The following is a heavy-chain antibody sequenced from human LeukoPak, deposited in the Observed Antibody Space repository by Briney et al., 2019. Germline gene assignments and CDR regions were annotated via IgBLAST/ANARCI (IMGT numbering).Heavy chain of an antibody. CDR3: AATDIRTGSFDY. V-gene: IGHV1-24*01. D-gene: IGHD1-14*01. J-gene: IGHJ4*02. CDR2: FDPEDGET. Sequence: ASVKVSCKVSGYTLTQLSMHWVRQAPGKGLEWMGGFDPEDGETIYAQKFQGRVTMTEDTSTDTAYMELSSLRSEDTAVYYCAATDIRTGSFDYWGEGTPVTVSS. CDR1: GYTLTQLS.